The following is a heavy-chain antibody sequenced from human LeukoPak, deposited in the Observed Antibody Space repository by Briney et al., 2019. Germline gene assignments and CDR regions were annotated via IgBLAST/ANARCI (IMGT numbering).Heavy chain of an antibody. CDR2: IWYDGTNK. D-gene: IGHD1-1*01. J-gene: IGHJ4*02. Sequence: GRSLRLSCAASGFTFSSWGMHWVRQAPGKGLEWVAVIWYDGTNKYYADSVKGRFTISRDNSKNTLYLQMNSLRAEDTAVYYCAKDVTTGTLALDYWGQGTQVTVSS. CDR3: AKDVTTGTLALDY. V-gene: IGHV3-33*06. CDR1: GFTFSSWG.